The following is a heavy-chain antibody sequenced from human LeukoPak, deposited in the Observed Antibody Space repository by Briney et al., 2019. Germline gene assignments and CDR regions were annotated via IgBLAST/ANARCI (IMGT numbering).Heavy chain of an antibody. CDR1: GFTFSSYG. Sequence: SGGSLRLSCAASGFTFSSYGMHWVRQAPGKGLEWVAFIRYDGSNKYYADSVKGRFTISRDNSKNALYLQMNSLRAEDTAVYYCAKFPYSSSSEVGDNYYYYYYMDVWGKGTTVTVPS. CDR2: IRYDGSNK. V-gene: IGHV3-30*02. J-gene: IGHJ6*03. CDR3: AKFPYSSSSEVGDNYYYYYYMDV. D-gene: IGHD6-6*01.